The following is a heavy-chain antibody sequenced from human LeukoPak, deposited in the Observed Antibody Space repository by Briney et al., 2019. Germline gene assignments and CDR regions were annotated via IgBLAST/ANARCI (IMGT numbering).Heavy chain of an antibody. V-gene: IGHV3-21*06. CDR3: LRGDRRDY. J-gene: IGHJ4*02. Sequence: GGSLRLSCEASGFTFNTYSMNWARQAPGKGLEWVSSIDSSGGYMFYADSVKGRFIISRDNAKDSLYLQMNSLRVEGTAVYYCLRGDRRDYRGQGTLVTVSS. CDR1: GFTFNTYS. CDR2: IDSSGGYM.